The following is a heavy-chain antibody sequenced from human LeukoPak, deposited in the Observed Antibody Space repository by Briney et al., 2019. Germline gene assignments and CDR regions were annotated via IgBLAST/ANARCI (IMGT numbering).Heavy chain of an antibody. D-gene: IGHD2-2*01. J-gene: IGHJ6*02. V-gene: IGHV1-2*02. CDR3: ASRTEEHCSSTSCFQPNYYYYGMDV. CDR2: INPNSGGT. CDR1: GYTFTGYY. Sequence: GASVKVSCKASGYTFTGYYMHWVRQAPGQGLEWMGWINPNSGGTNYAQKFQGRVTMTRDTSISTAYMELSRLRSDDTAVYYCASRTEEHCSSTSCFQPNYYYYGMDVWGQGTTVTVSS.